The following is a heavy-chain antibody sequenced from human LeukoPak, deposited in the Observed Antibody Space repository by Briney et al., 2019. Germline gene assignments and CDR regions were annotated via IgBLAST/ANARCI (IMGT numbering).Heavy chain of an antibody. Sequence: GGSLRLSCAASGFTFSSYAMSWVRQAPGKGLEWVSSISSSSSYIYYADSVKGRFTISRDNAKNSLYLQMNSLRAEDTAVYYCARDSARIAAAGIRFDPWGQGTLVTVSS. V-gene: IGHV3-21*04. CDR1: GFTFSSYA. D-gene: IGHD6-13*01. CDR3: ARDSARIAAAGIRFDP. CDR2: ISSSSSYI. J-gene: IGHJ5*02.